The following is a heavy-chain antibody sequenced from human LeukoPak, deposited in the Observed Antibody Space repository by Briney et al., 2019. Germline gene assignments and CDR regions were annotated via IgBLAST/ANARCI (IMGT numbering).Heavy chain of an antibody. CDR3: GTGSMR. J-gene: IGHJ4*02. Sequence: PGGSLRLSCAGSGFTFSDAWMNWVRQAPGKGLEWVGRIKNKVDVETTDYAAPVKGRFTISRDDSKNTLYLQMNSLKSEDTAVYFCGTGSMRWGQGTLVTVSS. D-gene: IGHD6-6*01. CDR1: GFTFSDAW. V-gene: IGHV3-15*01. CDR2: IKNKVDVETT.